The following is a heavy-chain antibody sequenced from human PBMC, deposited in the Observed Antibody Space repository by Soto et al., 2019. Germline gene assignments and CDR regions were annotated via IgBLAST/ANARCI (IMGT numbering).Heavy chain of an antibody. D-gene: IGHD1-26*01. CDR3: ARDREWELRFDY. CDR2: IIPILGIA. CDR1: GGTFSSYT. Sequence: QVQLVQSGAEVKKPGSSVKVSCKASGGTFSSYTISWVRQAPGQGLEWMGRIIPILGIANYAQKFQGRVXIXAGXSTSTAYMELSSLRSEDTAVYYCARDREWELRFDYWGQGTLVTVSS. V-gene: IGHV1-69*08. J-gene: IGHJ4*02.